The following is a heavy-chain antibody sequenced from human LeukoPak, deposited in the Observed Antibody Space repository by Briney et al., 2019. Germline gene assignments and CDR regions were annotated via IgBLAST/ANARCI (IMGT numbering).Heavy chain of an antibody. D-gene: IGHD1-26*01. J-gene: IGHJ4*02. CDR1: GYTFTSYD. Sequence: GASVKVSCKASGYTFTSYDTNWVRQATGQGLEWMGWMNPNSGNTGYAQKFQGRVTITRNTSISTAYMELSSLRSEDTAVYYCARGRGGGATSRDDYWGQGTLVTVSS. CDR3: ARGRGGGATSRDDY. V-gene: IGHV1-8*03. CDR2: MNPNSGNT.